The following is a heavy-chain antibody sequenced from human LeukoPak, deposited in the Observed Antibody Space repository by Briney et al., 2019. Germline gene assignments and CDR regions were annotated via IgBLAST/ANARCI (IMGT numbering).Heavy chain of an antibody. D-gene: IGHD3-10*01. J-gene: IGHJ4*02. CDR2: INHSGST. CDR3: GGFGELLGTPVDY. CDR1: GGSFSGYY. V-gene: IGHV4-34*01. Sequence: PSEILSLTCAVYGGSFSGYYWSWIRQPPGKGLEWIGEINHSGSTNYNPSLKSRVTISVDTSKNQFSLKLSSVTAADTAVYYCGGFGELLGTPVDYWGQGTLVTVSS.